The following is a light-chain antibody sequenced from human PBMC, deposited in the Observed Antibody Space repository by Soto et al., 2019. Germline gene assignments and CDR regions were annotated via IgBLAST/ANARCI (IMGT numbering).Light chain of an antibody. CDR1: SSDVGGYNY. CDR2: EVS. Sequence: QSALTQPASVSGSAGQSITISCTGTSSDVGGYNYVSWYQHHPDKAPKLMIYEVSSRPSGVSYRFSGSKSGNTASLTISGLQAEDEADYYCVSYTSDDVRYVFGTGTKVTVL. J-gene: IGLJ1*01. CDR3: VSYTSDDVRYV. V-gene: IGLV2-14*01.